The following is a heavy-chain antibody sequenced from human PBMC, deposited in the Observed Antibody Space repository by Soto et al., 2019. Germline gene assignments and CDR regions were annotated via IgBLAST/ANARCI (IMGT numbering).Heavy chain of an antibody. J-gene: IGHJ4*02. V-gene: IGHV4-39*01. Sequence: KPSETLSLTCTVSGGSISSSSYYWGWIRQPPGKGLEWIGSIYYSGSTYYNPSLKSRVTISVDTSKNQFSLMLRSVTAADTAVYYCARVAGGYSYGNFDYWGRGTPVSVSS. CDR1: GGSISSSSYY. CDR2: IYYSGST. D-gene: IGHD5-18*01. CDR3: ARVAGGYSYGNFDY.